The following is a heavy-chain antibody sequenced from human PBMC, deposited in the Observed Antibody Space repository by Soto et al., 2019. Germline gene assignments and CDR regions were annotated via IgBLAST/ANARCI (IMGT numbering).Heavy chain of an antibody. D-gene: IGHD6-19*01. CDR1: GYTFTSYY. J-gene: IGHJ6*02. CDR2: TNPSGGST. CDR3: ARSEVAVAGTVFNYGMDV. Sequence: SVKVPCKASGYTFTSYYMHWVRQAPGQGLEWMGITNPSGGSTSYAQKFQGRVTMTRDTSTSTVYMELSSLRSEDTAVYYCARSEVAVAGTVFNYGMDVSGQ. V-gene: IGHV1-46*01.